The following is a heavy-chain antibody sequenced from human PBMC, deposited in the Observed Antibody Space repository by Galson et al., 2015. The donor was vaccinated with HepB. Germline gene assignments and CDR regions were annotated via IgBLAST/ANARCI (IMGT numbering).Heavy chain of an antibody. CDR2: IIPIFGTA. CDR1: GGTFSSYA. V-gene: IGHV1-69*13. J-gene: IGHJ3*02. D-gene: IGHD3-22*01. CDR3: ARDYYDSSGYYSANAFDI. Sequence: SVKVSCKASGGTFSSYAISWVRQAPGQGLEWMGGIIPIFGTANYAQKFQGRVTITADESTSTAYMELSSLRSEDTAVYYCARDYYDSSGYYSANAFDIWGQGTMVTVSS.